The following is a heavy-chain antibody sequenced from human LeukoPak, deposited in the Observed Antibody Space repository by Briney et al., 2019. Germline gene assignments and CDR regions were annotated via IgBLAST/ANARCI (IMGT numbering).Heavy chain of an antibody. V-gene: IGHV4-39*01. J-gene: IGHJ4*02. D-gene: IGHD3-22*01. Sequence: PSETLSLTCTVSGGSISSSTSYWGWIRQSPGKGLEWIGNIYYSGSTYYNPSLKSRVTISVDTSKNQFSLKLSSVTAADTAVYYCARYDSSRGDWGYWGQGTLVTVSS. CDR2: IYYSGST. CDR3: ARYDSSRGDWGY. CDR1: GGSISSSTSY.